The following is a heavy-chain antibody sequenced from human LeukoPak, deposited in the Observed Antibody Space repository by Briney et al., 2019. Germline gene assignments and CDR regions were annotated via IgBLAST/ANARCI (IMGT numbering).Heavy chain of an antibody. D-gene: IGHD3-22*01. V-gene: IGHV4-34*01. Sequence: SETLSLTCAVYGGSFSGYYWSWIRQPPGKGLEWIGEITHSGRTNYNPSLKSRVTISTGTSKNQFSLKLSSVTAADTAVYYCARGPPQTYYEGNGYYYFDYWGQGTLVTVSS. CDR1: GGSFSGYY. CDR3: ARGPPQTYYEGNGYYYFDY. J-gene: IGHJ4*02. CDR2: ITHSGRT.